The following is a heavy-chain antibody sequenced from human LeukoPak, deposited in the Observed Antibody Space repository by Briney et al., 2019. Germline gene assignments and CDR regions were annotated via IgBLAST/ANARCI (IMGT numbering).Heavy chain of an antibody. Sequence: ALVKVSCKASGYTFTGYYMPWVPQAPGLGLEWMGWINPNSSGTNYAQKFQGRVTMTRDTSISTAYMELSSLRSDDTAVYYCARQAYSGTYSAEFDYWGQGTLVTVSS. D-gene: IGHD1-26*01. CDR3: ARQAYSGTYSAEFDY. CDR1: GYTFTGYY. CDR2: INPNSSGT. V-gene: IGHV1-2*02. J-gene: IGHJ4*02.